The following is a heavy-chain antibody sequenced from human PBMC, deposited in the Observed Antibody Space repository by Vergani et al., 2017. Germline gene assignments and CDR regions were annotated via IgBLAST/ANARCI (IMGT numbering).Heavy chain of an antibody. V-gene: IGHV3-30*02. J-gene: IGHJ4*02. CDR2: IQFVGSNQ. CDR1: GFTLSNSD. D-gene: IGHD3-16*01. CDR3: AKHFRGWGIDY. Sequence: QVQLVESGGGVVQRGGSLRLSCATSGFTLSNSDMQWIRQGPGKGLEFVAFIQFVGSNQYYADSVKGRFTLSRDFSKNTLYLQMNSLRTDDTATYYCAKHFRGWGIDYWGQGTQVIVSS.